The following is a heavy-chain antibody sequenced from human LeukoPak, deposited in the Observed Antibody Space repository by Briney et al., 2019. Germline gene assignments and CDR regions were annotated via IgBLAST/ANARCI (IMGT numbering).Heavy chain of an antibody. CDR3: ARDRWLGY. J-gene: IGHJ4*02. CDR2: IYYSGST. Sequence: SETLCLTCTVSGFSFSSYFLSWVRQPPGKGLEWIGYIYYSGSTNYNPSLKSRVTISVDTSKNQFSLKLASVTTADTAVYYCARDRWLGYWGQGTLVTVSS. V-gene: IGHV4-59*01. D-gene: IGHD5-12*01. CDR1: GFSFSSYF.